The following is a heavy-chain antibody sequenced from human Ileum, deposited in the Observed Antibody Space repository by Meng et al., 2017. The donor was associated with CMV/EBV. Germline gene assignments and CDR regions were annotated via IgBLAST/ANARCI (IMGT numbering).Heavy chain of an antibody. Sequence: HVQLVEPGGGVVQPGGSLRLSCAVSGLTFSSYGMHWVRQAPGKGLEWVAFVRSDGSNKYYADSVKGRFTISRDNSENTLFLQMNSLRADDTAVYYCSSLGDYWGQGTLVTVSS. J-gene: IGHJ4*02. V-gene: IGHV3-30*02. CDR1: GLTFSSYG. CDR3: SSLGDY. D-gene: IGHD3-16*01. CDR2: VRSDGSNK.